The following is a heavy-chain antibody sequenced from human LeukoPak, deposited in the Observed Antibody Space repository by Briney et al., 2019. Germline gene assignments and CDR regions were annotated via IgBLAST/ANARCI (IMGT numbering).Heavy chain of an antibody. Sequence: SETLSLTCTVSGGSMRSYCWSWIRQPPGKGLEWIGYIYYSGTTKYNPSLKSRVTISVDTSKNQFSLKLNSLTAADTAVYYCARGHTESADDYGNWFHPWGQGTLVTVSS. J-gene: IGHJ5*02. V-gene: IGHV4-59*01. D-gene: IGHD5-12*01. CDR3: ARGHTESADDYGNWFHP. CDR1: GGSMRSYC. CDR2: IYYSGTT.